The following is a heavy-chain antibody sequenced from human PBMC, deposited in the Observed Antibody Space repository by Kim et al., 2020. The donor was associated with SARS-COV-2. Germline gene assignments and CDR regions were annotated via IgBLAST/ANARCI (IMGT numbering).Heavy chain of an antibody. Sequence: SETLYLTCTVSGGSISSSSYYWGWIRQPPGKGLEWIGSIYYSGSTYYNPSLKSRVTISVDTSKNQFSLKLSSVTAADTAVYYCAREGAMVRTYQFDYWG. D-gene: IGHD3-10*01. CDR2: IYYSGST. J-gene: IGHJ4*01. CDR3: AREGAMVRTYQFDY. V-gene: IGHV4-39*02. CDR1: GGSISSSSYY.